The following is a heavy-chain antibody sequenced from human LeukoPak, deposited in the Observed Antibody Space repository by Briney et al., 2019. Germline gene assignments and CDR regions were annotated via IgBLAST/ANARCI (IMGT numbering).Heavy chain of an antibody. CDR1: GGSFSGYY. CDR3: ARGTRYYYDSSHPGSAFDI. V-gene: IGHV4-34*01. CDR2: INHSGST. J-gene: IGHJ3*02. Sequence: SETLSLTCAVYGGSFSGYYWSWIRQPPGKGLEWIGEINHSGSTNYNPSLKSRVTISVDTSKNQFSLKLSSVTAADTAVYYCARGTRYYYDSSHPGSAFDIWGQGTMVTVSS. D-gene: IGHD3-22*01.